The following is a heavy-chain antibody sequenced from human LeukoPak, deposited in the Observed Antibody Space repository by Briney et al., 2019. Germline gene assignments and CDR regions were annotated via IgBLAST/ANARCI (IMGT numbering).Heavy chain of an antibody. CDR2: IKQDGSKK. CDR3: ARGVWAPFDS. V-gene: IGHV3-7*01. CDR1: GFSLSNYW. J-gene: IGHJ4*02. Sequence: GGSLRHSCAASGFSLSNYWMNWVRQAPGKGLEWVANIKQDGSKKNYVDSVKGRFSISRDNAKNSLILQMNSLRDEDTAVYYCARGVWAPFDSWGQGTLVSVSS. D-gene: IGHD7-27*01.